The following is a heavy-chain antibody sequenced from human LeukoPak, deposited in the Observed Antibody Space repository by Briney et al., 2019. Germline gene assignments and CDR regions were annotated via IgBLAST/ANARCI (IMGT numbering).Heavy chain of an antibody. Sequence: GGSLRLSCAASGFTFSSHSMNWVRQAPGKGLESLSYISPSGTDISYADSVKGRFTISRDNAKNSLYLQMNSLRVEDTAVYYCTRDPRNLDYWGQGTLVTVSS. J-gene: IGHJ4*02. CDR1: GFTFSSHS. CDR2: ISPSGTDI. CDR3: TRDPRNLDY. D-gene: IGHD1-14*01. V-gene: IGHV3-21*05.